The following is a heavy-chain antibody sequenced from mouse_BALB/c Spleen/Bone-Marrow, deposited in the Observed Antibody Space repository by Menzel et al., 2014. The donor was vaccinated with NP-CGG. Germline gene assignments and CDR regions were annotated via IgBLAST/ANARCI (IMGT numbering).Heavy chain of an antibody. D-gene: IGHD4-1*01. CDR1: GFNIKDTY. CDR3: TRGLGWDY. J-gene: IGHJ2*01. CDR2: IDPANGNT. V-gene: IGHV14-3*02. Sequence: EVQGVESGAELVKPGASVKLSCTASGFNIKDTYIHWVKQRPEQGLEWIGRIDPANGNTKSDPKFQGKATITADTSSNTAYLQLSSLTSEDTAVFYCTRGLGWDYWGQGTTLTVST.